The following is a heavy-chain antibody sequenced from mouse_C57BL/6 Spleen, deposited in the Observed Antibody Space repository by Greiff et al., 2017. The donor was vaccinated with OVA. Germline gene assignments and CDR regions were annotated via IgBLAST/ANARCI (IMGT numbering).Heavy chain of an antibody. J-gene: IGHJ2*01. CDR2: INPSSGYT. V-gene: IGHV1-4*01. D-gene: IGHD1-1*01. CDR1: GYTFTSYT. Sequence: VQLQQSGAELARPGASVKMSCKASGYTFTSYTMHWVKQRPGQGLEWIGYINPSSGYTKDNQKFKDKATLTADKSSSTAYMQLSSLTSEDSAVYYWARGGGTVVATEYFDYWGQGTTLTVSS. CDR3: ARGGGTVVATEYFDY.